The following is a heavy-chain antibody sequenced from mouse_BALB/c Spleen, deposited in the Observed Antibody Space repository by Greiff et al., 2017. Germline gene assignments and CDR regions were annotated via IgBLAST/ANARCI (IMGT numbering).Heavy chain of an antibody. CDR1: GFTFSSYG. V-gene: IGHV5-6*02. J-gene: IGHJ4*01. CDR2: ISSGGSYT. Sequence: EVKLMESGGDLVKPGGSLELSCAASGFTFSSYGMSWVRQTPDKRLEWVATISSGGSYTYYPDSVKGRFTISRDNAKNTLYLQMSSLKSEDTAMYYCARRDYAMDYWGQGTSVTVSS. CDR3: ARRDYAMDY.